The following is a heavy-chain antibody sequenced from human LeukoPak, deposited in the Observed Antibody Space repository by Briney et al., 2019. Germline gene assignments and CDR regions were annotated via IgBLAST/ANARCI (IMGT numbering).Heavy chain of an antibody. CDR2: INPNSGGT. CDR3: ASGQMAAPEDSVFDY. Sequence: ASVKVSCKASGYTFTGYYMHWVRQAPGQGREWMGWINPNSGGTNYAQKFQGRVTMTRDTSISTAYMELSRLRSDDTAVYYCASGQMAAPEDSVFDYGGQGTLVTVSS. CDR1: GYTFTGYY. D-gene: IGHD5-24*01. V-gene: IGHV1-2*02. J-gene: IGHJ4*02.